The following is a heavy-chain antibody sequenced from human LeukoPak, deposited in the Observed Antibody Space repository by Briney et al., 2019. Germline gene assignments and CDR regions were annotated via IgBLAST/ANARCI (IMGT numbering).Heavy chain of an antibody. CDR1: GYTFTGYY. J-gene: IGHJ4*02. CDR3: ARGSSRYSYGYDY. D-gene: IGHD5-18*01. CDR2: INPNSGGT. V-gene: IGHV1-2*04. Sequence: ASVKVSCKASGYTFTGYYMHWVRQAPGQGLEWMGWINPNSGGTNYAQKFQGWVTMTRDTSISTAYMELSRLRSDYTAVYYCARGSSRYSYGYDYWGQGTLVTVSS.